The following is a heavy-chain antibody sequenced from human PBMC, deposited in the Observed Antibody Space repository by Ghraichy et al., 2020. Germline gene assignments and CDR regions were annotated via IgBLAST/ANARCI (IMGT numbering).Heavy chain of an antibody. V-gene: IGHV1-46*01. Sequence: ASVKVSCKASGYIFTDYYLHWVRQAPGQGLEWMGVINPSGGSTNYAQKFQGRVTMTRDTSTSTAHMELSSLRSDDTAVYYCATLGSPYFHHWGQGTLVTVSS. J-gene: IGHJ1*01. CDR2: INPSGGST. CDR3: ATLGSPYFHH. CDR1: GYIFTDYY.